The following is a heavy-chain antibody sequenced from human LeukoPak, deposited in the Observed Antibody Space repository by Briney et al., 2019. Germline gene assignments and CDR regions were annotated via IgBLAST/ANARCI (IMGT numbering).Heavy chain of an antibody. V-gene: IGHV3-21*01. CDR3: ARDLGTFSSSSLGLDS. J-gene: IGHJ5*01. CDR2: ISISSSYI. CDR1: GFIFSSHS. D-gene: IGHD6-13*01. Sequence: PGGSLRLSCAASGFIFSSHSMDWVRQAPGKGLEWVSSISISSSYIYYADSVKGRFTISRDNAKNSLYLQMNSLRAEDTAVYYCARDLGTFSSSSLGLDSWGQGTLVTVSS.